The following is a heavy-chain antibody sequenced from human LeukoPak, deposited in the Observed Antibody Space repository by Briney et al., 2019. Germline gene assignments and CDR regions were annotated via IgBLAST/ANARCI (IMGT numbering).Heavy chain of an antibody. V-gene: IGHV1-8*01. CDR3: AREGYSIAAAHHYYYYYMDV. CDR2: MNPNSGNT. J-gene: IGHJ6*03. Sequence: ASVKVSCKASGYTFTSYDINWVRQATGQGLEWMGWMNPNSGNTSYAHKFQGRVTMTRNTSISTAYMELSSLRSEDTAVYYCAREGYSIAAAHHYYYYYMDVWGKGTTVTVSS. CDR1: GYTFTSYD. D-gene: IGHD6-13*01.